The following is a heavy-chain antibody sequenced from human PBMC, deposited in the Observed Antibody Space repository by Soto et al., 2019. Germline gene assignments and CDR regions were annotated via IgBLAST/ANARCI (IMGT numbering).Heavy chain of an antibody. CDR3: ARGLSVTLFDN. CDR2: LYYSGST. J-gene: IGHJ4*02. Sequence: QVQLQESGPGLVKPSQTLSLTCTVSGGSISTGGYYWTWIRQHPGKGLDWIGYLYYSGSTYYNPSLKSRVTISVDTSKNQFSLKLSSVTAADTAVYYCARGLSVTLFDNWGQGTLVTVSS. CDR1: GGSISTGGYY. V-gene: IGHV4-31*03. D-gene: IGHD4-17*01.